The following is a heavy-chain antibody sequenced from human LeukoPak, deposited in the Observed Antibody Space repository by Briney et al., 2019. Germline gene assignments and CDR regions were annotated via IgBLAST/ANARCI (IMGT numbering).Heavy chain of an antibody. CDR2: KKQDGSEK. CDR1: GFTFSSYW. CDR3: AGDGGFGELFHNWFDP. V-gene: IGHV3-7*01. D-gene: IGHD3-10*01. Sequence: GGSLRLSCAAPGFTFSSYWMRGVRPAPGKGRGGGAKKKQDGSEKYYVDSVKGRFTISRDNAKNSLYLQMNSLRAEDTAVYYCAGDGGFGELFHNWFDPWGQGTLVTVSS. J-gene: IGHJ5*02.